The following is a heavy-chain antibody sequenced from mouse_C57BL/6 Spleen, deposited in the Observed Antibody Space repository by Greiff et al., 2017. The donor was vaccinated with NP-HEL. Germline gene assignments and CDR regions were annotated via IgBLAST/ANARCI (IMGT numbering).Heavy chain of an antibody. D-gene: IGHD2-3*01. CDR1: GYAFSSSW. V-gene: IGHV1-82*01. J-gene: IGHJ4*01. CDR3: ARDGYYEDYAMDY. CDR2: IYPGDGDT. Sequence: VKLVESGPELVKPGASVKISCKASGYAFSSSWMNWVKQRPGKGLEWIGRIYPGDGDTNYNGKFKGKATLTADKSSSTAYMQLSSLTSEDSAVYFCARDGYYEDYAMDYWGQGTSVTVSS.